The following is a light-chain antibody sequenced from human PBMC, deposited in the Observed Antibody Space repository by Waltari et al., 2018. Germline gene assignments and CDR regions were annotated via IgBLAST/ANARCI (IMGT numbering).Light chain of an antibody. CDR2: EGS. V-gene: IGLV2-8*01. J-gene: IGLJ2*01. Sequence: QSALTQPPSASGSPGQSVTISCTGTSSDVGGYNYVSWYQQHPGKAPNLMIYEGSKRPSGVPDRCSGSKAGNTASLTVSGLQAEDEADYYCSSYAGSNNVVFGGGTKLTVL. CDR3: SSYAGSNNVV. CDR1: SSDVGGYNY.